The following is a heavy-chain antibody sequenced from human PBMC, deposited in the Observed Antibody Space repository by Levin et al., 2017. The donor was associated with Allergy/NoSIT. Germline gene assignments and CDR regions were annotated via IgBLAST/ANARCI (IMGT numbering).Heavy chain of an antibody. CDR1: GYTFTSYY. Sequence: PGESLKISCKASGYTFTSYYMHWVRQAPGQGLEWMGIINPSGGSTSYAQKFQGRVTMTRDTSTSTVYMELSSLRSEDTAVYYCARDFFYRAAIVVVVAATNWFDPWGQGTLVTVSS. CDR3: ARDFFYRAAIVVVVAATNWFDP. D-gene: IGHD2-15*01. V-gene: IGHV1-46*01. J-gene: IGHJ5*02. CDR2: INPSGGST.